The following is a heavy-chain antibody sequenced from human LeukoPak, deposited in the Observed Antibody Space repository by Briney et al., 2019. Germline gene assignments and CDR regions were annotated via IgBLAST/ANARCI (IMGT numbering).Heavy chain of an antibody. V-gene: IGHV3-48*01. Sequence: GGSLRLSCAASGFTFSSYSMSWVRQTPGKGLEWVSYISSSSSTIYYADSVKGRFTISRDNAKNSLYLQMNSLRAEDTAVYYCANSLKEGLYCSSTSCYTVGYWGQGTLVTVSS. CDR3: ANSLKEGLYCSSTSCYTVGY. CDR1: GFTFSSYS. CDR2: ISSSSSTI. J-gene: IGHJ4*02. D-gene: IGHD2-2*02.